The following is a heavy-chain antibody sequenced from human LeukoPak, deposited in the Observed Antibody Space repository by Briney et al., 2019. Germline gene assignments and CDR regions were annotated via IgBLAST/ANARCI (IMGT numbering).Heavy chain of an antibody. J-gene: IGHJ4*02. CDR3: ARPPRYNWNDPLFDY. Sequence: GGSLRLSCAASGFTFSSYGMHWVRQAPGKGLEWVAVIWYDGSNKYYADSVKGRFTISRDNSKTTLYLQMNSLRAEDTAVYYRARPPRYNWNDPLFDYWGQGTLVTVSS. V-gene: IGHV3-33*01. CDR1: GFTFSSYG. CDR2: IWYDGSNK. D-gene: IGHD1-20*01.